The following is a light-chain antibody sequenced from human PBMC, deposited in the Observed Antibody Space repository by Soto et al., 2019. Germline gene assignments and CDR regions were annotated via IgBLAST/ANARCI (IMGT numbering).Light chain of an antibody. CDR2: AAS. J-gene: IGKJ1*01. CDR1: RSVSGN. V-gene: IGKV3-15*01. CDR3: LQYYNWPPWT. Sequence: ENVLTQSPGTLSLSPGARATLACRASRSVSGNLAWYQQKHGQAPRLLIYAASTRATGVPDRFSGGGSGTEFTLTISSLQSEDFAVYYCLQYYNWPPWTFGQGTKVDIK.